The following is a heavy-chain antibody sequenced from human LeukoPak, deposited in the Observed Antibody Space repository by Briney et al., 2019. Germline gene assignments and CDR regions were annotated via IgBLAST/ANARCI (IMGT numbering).Heavy chain of an antibody. CDR2: IKRDGSEK. D-gene: IGHD1-26*01. V-gene: IGHV3-7*01. J-gene: IGHJ4*02. CDR1: RFTFNIYW. Sequence: GGSLRLSCAASRFTFNIYWMSWVRQAPGKGLEWVATIKRDGSEKYYVDPVKGRFTISRDNAKNSLCLQMNSLRVEDTAVYYCARLVGDRTIYDSWGQGTLVTVSS. CDR3: ARLVGDRTIYDS.